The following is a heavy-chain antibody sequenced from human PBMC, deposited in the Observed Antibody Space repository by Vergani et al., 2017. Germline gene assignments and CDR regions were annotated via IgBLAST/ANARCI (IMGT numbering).Heavy chain of an antibody. D-gene: IGHD6-19*01. CDR3: ASRTYSSGWSPFDH. Sequence: EVQLVESGGGLVQPGRSLRLSCTASGFTFGDYAMSWFRQAPGKGLEWVSSISGGRDIRHYADSVKGRFTVSSEIFDKTLYVYLQMNSLRAEDTAVYYCASRTYSSGWSPFDHWGQGTLVTVSS. CDR1: GFTFGDYA. J-gene: IGHJ4*02. V-gene: IGHV3-23*04. CDR2: ISGGRDIR.